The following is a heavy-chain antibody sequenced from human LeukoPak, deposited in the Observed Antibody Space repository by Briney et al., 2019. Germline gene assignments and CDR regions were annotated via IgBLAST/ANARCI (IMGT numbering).Heavy chain of an antibody. Sequence: PGRSLRLSCAASGFTFSSYDMHWVRQAPGKGLEWVAVIWYDGSNKYYADSVKGRITISRDNSKNTLYLQMNSLRAEDTAVYYCARSVRGVTTLDYWGQGTLVTVSS. CDR1: GFTFSSYD. D-gene: IGHD3-10*01. J-gene: IGHJ4*02. CDR3: ARSVRGVTTLDY. CDR2: IWYDGSNK. V-gene: IGHV3-33*08.